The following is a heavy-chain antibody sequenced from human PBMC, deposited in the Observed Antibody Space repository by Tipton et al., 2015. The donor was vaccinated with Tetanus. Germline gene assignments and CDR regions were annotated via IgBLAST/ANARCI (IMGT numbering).Heavy chain of an antibody. J-gene: IGHJ4*02. D-gene: IGHD3-22*01. V-gene: IGHV4-4*07. CDR3: ARGGADYYDSSGYYYPFDY. CDR1: GGSISSYY. CDR2: IYTSGST. Sequence: TLSLTCTVSGGSISSYYWSWIRQPAGKGLEWIGRIYTSGSTNYNPSLKSRVTMSVDTSKNQFSLKLSSVTAADTAVYYCARGGADYYDSSGYYYPFDYWGQGTLVTVSS.